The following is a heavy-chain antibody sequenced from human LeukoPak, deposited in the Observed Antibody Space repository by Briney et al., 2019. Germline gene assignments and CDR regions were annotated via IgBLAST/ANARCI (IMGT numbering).Heavy chain of an antibody. CDR3: ARLNSSPYPNYFDY. J-gene: IGHJ4*02. CDR2: IYYSGST. Sequence: PSETLSLTCTVSGGSISSSSYYWGWIRQPPGKGLEWIGSIYYSGSTYYNPSLKSRVTISVDASKNQFSLKLSSVTAADTAVYYCARLNSSPYPNYFDYWGQGTLVTVSS. CDR1: GGSISSSSYY. V-gene: IGHV4-39*07. D-gene: IGHD6-13*01.